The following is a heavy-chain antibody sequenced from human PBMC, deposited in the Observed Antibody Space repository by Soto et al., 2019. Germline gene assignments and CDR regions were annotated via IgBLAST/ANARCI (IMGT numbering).Heavy chain of an antibody. V-gene: IGHV1-18*01. CDR1: GYTFTSYG. D-gene: IGHD6-13*01. Sequence: ASVKVSCKASGYTFTSYGISWVRQAPGQGLEWMGWISAYNGNTNYAQKLQGRVTMTTDTSTSTAYMELRSLRSDDTAVYYCARDWDSSSWFPWFDPWGQGTLVTVSS. CDR3: ARDWDSSSWFPWFDP. J-gene: IGHJ5*02. CDR2: ISAYNGNT.